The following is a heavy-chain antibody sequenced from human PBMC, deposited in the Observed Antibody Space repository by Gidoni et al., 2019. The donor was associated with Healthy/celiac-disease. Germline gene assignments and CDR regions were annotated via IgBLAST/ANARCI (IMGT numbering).Heavy chain of an antibody. J-gene: IGHJ4*02. CDR3: AREWGYCSGGSCYSGYYFDY. Sequence: QVQLVESGGGVVQPGRSLRLSCAASGFTFSSYAMHWVRQSPGKGLEWVAVISYDGSNKYYADSVKGRFTISRDNSKNTLYLQMNSLRAEDTAVYYCAREWGYCSGGSCYSGYYFDYWGQGTLVTVSS. D-gene: IGHD2-15*01. V-gene: IGHV3-30*04. CDR1: GFTFSSYA. CDR2: ISYDGSNK.